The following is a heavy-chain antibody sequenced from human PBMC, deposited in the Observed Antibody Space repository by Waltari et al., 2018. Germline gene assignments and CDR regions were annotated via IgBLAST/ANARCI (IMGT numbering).Heavy chain of an antibody. CDR1: GFSIGDNY. CDR2: INSGGTT. CDR3: ARDSKFDP. Sequence: EVQLVESGGGLIQPGGSPRLSCAASGFSIGDNYMSWVRQAPGKGLEWVSFINSGGTTYYADSVKGRFTISRDNSKNTVYLQMNSLRAEDTAMYYCARDSKFDPWGQGTLVTVSS. J-gene: IGHJ5*02. D-gene: IGHD4-4*01. V-gene: IGHV3-53*01.